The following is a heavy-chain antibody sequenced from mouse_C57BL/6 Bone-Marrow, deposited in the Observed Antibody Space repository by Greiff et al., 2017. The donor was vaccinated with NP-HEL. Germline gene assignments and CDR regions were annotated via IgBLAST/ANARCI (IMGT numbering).Heavy chain of an antibody. CDR1: GFTFTDYY. J-gene: IGHJ1*03. D-gene: IGHD2-14*01. Sequence: EVLLVESGGGLVQPGGSLSLSCAASGFTFTDYYMSWVRQPPGKALEWLGFIRNKANGYTTEYSASVKGRFTISRDNSQSILYLQMNALRAEDGATYDCASGTYWDFDVWGTGTGVTVTS. V-gene: IGHV7-3*01. CDR2: IRNKANGYTT. CDR3: ASGTYWDFDV.